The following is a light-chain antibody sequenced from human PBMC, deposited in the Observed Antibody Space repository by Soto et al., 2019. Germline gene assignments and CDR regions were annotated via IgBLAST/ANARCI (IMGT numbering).Light chain of an antibody. V-gene: IGKV3-15*01. CDR1: QSVSSN. CDR3: QQYNNWTPIT. J-gene: IGKJ1*01. CDR2: GAS. Sequence: EIVMTQSPATLSVSPGERATLSCRASQSVSSNLSWYQQKPGQAPRLLIYGASTRATSIPARFSGSGSGTEFTLTISSMQTEDFAVYYCQQYNNWTPITFGQGTKVEIK.